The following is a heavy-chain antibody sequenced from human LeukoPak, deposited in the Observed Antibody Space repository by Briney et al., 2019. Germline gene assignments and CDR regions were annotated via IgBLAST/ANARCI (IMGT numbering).Heavy chain of an antibody. CDR3: ARDRVVTAIGDAFDI. CDR2: IYHSGST. Sequence: SETLSLTCTVSGYSISSGYYWGWIRQPPGKGLEWIGSIYHSGSTYYNPSLKSRVTISVDTSKNQFSLKLSSVTAADTAVYYCARDRVVTAIGDAFDIWGQGTMVTVSS. CDR1: GYSISSGYY. V-gene: IGHV4-38-2*02. J-gene: IGHJ3*02. D-gene: IGHD2-21*02.